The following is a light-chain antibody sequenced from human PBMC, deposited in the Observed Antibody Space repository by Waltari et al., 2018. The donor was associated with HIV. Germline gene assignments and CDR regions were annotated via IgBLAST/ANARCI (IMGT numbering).Light chain of an antibody. V-gene: IGLV1-40*01. Sequence: HSLLTQPPSVSGAPGPRVTICCSGSRSNLAAGFVFHCYQQLPGTAPRPLIYGNTNRPSGVPDRFSGSKSGTSASLAITGLQTEDEADYYCQSYDSSLSGWVFGGGTKLTVV. CDR1: RSNLAAGFV. CDR2: GNT. J-gene: IGLJ3*02. CDR3: QSYDSSLSGWV.